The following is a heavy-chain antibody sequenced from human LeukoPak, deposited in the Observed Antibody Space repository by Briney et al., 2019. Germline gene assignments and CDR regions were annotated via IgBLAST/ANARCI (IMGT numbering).Heavy chain of an antibody. Sequence: GASVKVSCKASGGTFINYVIGWVRQAPGQGLEWMGGLIPILNTANYAQKFQGRVTITADKSTKTAYMELISLKYEDTAMYYCARLGDCTGGTCSSYNWFDPWGQGTLVTVSS. CDR3: ARLGDCTGGTCSSYNWFDP. J-gene: IGHJ5*02. D-gene: IGHD2-15*01. CDR2: LIPILNTA. V-gene: IGHV1-69*06. CDR1: GGTFINYV.